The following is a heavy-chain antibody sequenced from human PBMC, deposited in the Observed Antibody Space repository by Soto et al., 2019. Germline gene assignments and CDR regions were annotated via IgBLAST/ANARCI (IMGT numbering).Heavy chain of an antibody. CDR2: IYHSGST. J-gene: IGHJ2*01. CDR1: GGSISSGGYS. D-gene: IGHD2-15*01. Sequence: QLQLQESGSGLVKPSQTLSLTCAVSGGSISSGGYSWSWIRQPPGKGLEWIGYIYHSGSTYYNPSPKRRAPIPVDRPKNHFSRKRGSLPAASPALYSCARAGGLGAGVVVFGGRGPRVPVPS. V-gene: IGHV4-30-2*01. CDR3: ARAGGLGAGVVVF.